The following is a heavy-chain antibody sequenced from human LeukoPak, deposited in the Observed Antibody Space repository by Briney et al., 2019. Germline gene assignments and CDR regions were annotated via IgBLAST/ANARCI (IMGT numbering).Heavy chain of an antibody. D-gene: IGHD3-16*01. Sequence: SETLSLTCTVSGGSISSSTYYWGWVRQPPGKGPEWIGSVYFDGGTHYKPSLQSRVTISVDTSKNQFSLRLSSVTAADTALYYCARDHYYDGRGRFDPWGQGTLVTVSS. CDR3: ARDHYYDGRGRFDP. CDR2: VYFDGGT. J-gene: IGHJ5*02. CDR1: GGSISSSTYY. V-gene: IGHV4-39*07.